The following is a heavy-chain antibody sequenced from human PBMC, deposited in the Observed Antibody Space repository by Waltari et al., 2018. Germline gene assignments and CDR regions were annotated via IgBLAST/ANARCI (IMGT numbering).Heavy chain of an antibody. V-gene: IGHV4-34*01. Sequence: QVQLQQWGAGLLKPSETLSLTCAVYGGSFSGYYWSWIRQPPGKGLEWIGEFNHVGRTNYNPCPKGRVTKSVETSKNQFALKLSSGTAADTAVYYCAGRVRRYCSSTSCFRYYYYGMDVWGQGTTVTVSS. D-gene: IGHD2-2*01. CDR3: AGRVRRYCSSTSCFRYYYYGMDV. CDR2: FNHVGRT. J-gene: IGHJ6*02. CDR1: GGSFSGYY.